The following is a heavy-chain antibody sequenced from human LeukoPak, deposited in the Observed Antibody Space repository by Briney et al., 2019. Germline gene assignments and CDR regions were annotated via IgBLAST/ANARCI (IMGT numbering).Heavy chain of an antibody. Sequence: PSETLSLTCTVSGGSISSNSYYWGWIRQPPGKGLEWIGSIYYSGSTYYNPSLKSRVTISIGTSKNQFSLKLSSVTAADTAVYYCARHPYSSSWYDYWGQGTLVTVSS. CDR3: ARHPYSSSWYDY. J-gene: IGHJ4*02. D-gene: IGHD6-13*01. V-gene: IGHV4-39*07. CDR1: GGSISSNSYY. CDR2: IYYSGST.